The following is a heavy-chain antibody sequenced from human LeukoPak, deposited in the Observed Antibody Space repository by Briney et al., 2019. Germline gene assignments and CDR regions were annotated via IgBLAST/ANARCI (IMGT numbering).Heavy chain of an antibody. CDR1: GGSISSYY. V-gene: IGHV4-59*01. J-gene: IGHJ4*02. D-gene: IGHD3-10*01. Sequence: SETLSLTCTVSGGSISSYYWSWIRQPPGKGLEWIGYIYYSGSTNYNPSLKSRVTISVDTSKNQFSLKLSSATAADTAVYYCARSPDYYGSGSYLDYWGQGTLVTVSS. CDR3: ARSPDYYGSGSYLDY. CDR2: IYYSGST.